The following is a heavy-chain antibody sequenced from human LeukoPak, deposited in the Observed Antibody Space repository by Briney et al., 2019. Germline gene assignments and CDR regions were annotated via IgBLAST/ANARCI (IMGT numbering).Heavy chain of an antibody. J-gene: IGHJ4*02. CDR3: AKDTGQWPVRTFGS. CDR2: INSGGGTT. CDR1: GFTFSNYA. V-gene: IGHV3-23*01. Sequence: QPGGSLRLSCAASGFTFSNYAMTWVRQAPGKGLEWVSGINSGGGTTYYADSVKGRFTISRDNSKNTLYLQMNSLRAEDTAVYSCAKDTGQWPVRTFGSWGQGTLVTVSS. D-gene: IGHD6-19*01.